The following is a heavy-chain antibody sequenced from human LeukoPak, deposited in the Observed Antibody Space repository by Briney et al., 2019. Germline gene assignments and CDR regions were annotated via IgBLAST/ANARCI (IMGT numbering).Heavy chain of an antibody. CDR3: ARDLRYYDSSGYYGY. Sequence: ASVKVSCKASGYTFTGYYIHWVRQAPGQGLEWMGWINPNSGGTNYAQKFQGRVTMTRDTSISTAYMELSRLRSDDTAVYYCARDLRYYDSSGYYGYWGQGTLVTVSS. CDR2: INPNSGGT. D-gene: IGHD3-22*01. J-gene: IGHJ4*02. CDR1: GYTFTGYY. V-gene: IGHV1-2*02.